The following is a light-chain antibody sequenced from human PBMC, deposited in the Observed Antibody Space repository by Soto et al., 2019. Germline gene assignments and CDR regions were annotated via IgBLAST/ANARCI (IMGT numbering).Light chain of an antibody. CDR2: DVS. Sequence: QSVLTQPASVSGSPGQSITISCTGTSSDVGGYNYVSWYQQHPGKAPKLMIYDVSNRPSGVSNRFSDSKPGNTASLTISGLQAEDEADYYCSSYTSSSTRVFGTGTKVTVL. CDR3: SSYTSSSTRV. V-gene: IGLV2-14*01. J-gene: IGLJ1*01. CDR1: SSDVGGYNY.